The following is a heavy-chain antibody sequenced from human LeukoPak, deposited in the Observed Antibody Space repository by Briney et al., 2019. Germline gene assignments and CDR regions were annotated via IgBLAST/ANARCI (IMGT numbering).Heavy chain of an antibody. V-gene: IGHV1-2*02. Sequence: ASVKVSCKASGYTFTGYYMHWVRQAPGQGLEWMGWIYPNSGGTNYAQKFLGRVTMTSDTSISTAYMELSSLRSDDTAVYYCARDLYSSRSNWFDPWGQGTLATVSS. CDR3: ARDLYSSRSNWFDP. J-gene: IGHJ5*02. CDR2: IYPNSGGT. D-gene: IGHD6-13*01. CDR1: GYTFTGYY.